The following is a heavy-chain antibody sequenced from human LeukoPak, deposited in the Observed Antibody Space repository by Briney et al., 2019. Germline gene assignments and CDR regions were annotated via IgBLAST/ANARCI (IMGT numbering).Heavy chain of an antibody. V-gene: IGHV3-21*04. J-gene: IGHJ4*02. D-gene: IGHD5-12*01. CDR1: GFTFSSYF. Sequence: GGSLRLSCAASGFTFSSYFMNWVRQAARPGLGWVSSISSSSSYIYYADSVKGRFTISRENSKNTVYVEMNILRPEDTAMYYCARDVYRGSTWLRLGHSDYWGQGTLVSVFS. CDR3: ARDVYRGSTWLRLGHSDY. CDR2: ISSSSSYI.